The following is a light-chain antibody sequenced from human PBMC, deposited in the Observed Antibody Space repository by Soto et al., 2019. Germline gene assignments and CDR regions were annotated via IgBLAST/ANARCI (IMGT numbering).Light chain of an antibody. CDR2: DAS. CDR3: QQYRSSSIR. CDR1: QTINSDY. J-gene: IGKJ5*01. Sequence: EIVLTHSPATLSLSPGEIATLSCGASQTINSDYLVWYQQKPGLAPRLLIYDASRRATGVPDRFSGSGSGTDFTLTISGLEPEDFAVYYRQQYRSSSIRFGQGTRLEIK. V-gene: IGKV3D-20*01.